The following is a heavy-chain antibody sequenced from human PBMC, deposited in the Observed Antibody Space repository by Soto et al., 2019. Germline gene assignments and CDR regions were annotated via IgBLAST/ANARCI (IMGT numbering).Heavy chain of an antibody. CDR2: IIPIFGTA. CDR1: GGTFSSYA. D-gene: IGHD5-18*01. J-gene: IGHJ4*02. V-gene: IGHV1-69*12. CDR3: ARARRGYSYGLVVDAA. Sequence: QVQLVQSGAEVKKPGSSVKVSCKASGGTFSSYAISWVRQAPGQGLEWMGGIIPIFGTANYAQKFQGRGTITADESTSTAYMELSSLRSEDTAVYYCARARRGYSYGLVVDAAWGQGTLVTVSS.